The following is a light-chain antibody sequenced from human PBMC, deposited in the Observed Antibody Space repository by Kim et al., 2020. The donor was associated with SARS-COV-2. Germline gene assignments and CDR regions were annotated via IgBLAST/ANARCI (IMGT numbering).Light chain of an antibody. V-gene: IGLV2-11*01. CDR2: DVS. J-gene: IGLJ2*01. Sequence: GQSVTISCTGTSSDVGGYKYVSWYQQHPGKAPKPMIYDVSKRPSGVPDRFSGSKSGNTASPTISGLQAEDEADYYCCSYAGSYTVVFGGGTQLTVL. CDR3: CSYAGSYTVV. CDR1: SSDVGGYKY.